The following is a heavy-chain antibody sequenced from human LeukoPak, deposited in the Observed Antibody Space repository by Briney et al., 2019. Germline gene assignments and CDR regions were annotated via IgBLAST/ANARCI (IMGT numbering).Heavy chain of an antibody. J-gene: IGHJ6*02. CDR1: GYTFTSYD. V-gene: IGHV1-8*01. CDR2: MNPNSGNT. CDR3: ARVRRVYYYYGMDV. Sequence: ASVKVSCKASGYTFTSYDINWVRQATGQGLEWMGWMNPNSGNTGYAQKFQGRVTMTRNTPISTAYMELSSLRSEDTAVYYCARVRRVYYYYGMDVWGQGTTVTVSS.